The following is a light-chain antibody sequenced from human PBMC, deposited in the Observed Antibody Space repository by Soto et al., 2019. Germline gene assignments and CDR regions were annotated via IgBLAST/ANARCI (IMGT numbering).Light chain of an antibody. CDR1: QSVSST. Sequence: MTQSPSTLSVSPGERVTLSCRASQSVSSTLAWYQQKPGQAPRLLIYGASTRATDIPARFTGSGSGTEFTLTIGSLQSEDFAVYYCQQYNSWPVTFGQGTKV. CDR2: GAS. CDR3: QQYNSWPVT. J-gene: IGKJ1*01. V-gene: IGKV3-15*01.